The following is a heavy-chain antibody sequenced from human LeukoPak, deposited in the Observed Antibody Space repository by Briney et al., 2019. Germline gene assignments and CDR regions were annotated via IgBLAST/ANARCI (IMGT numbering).Heavy chain of an antibody. V-gene: IGHV4-39*07. CDR3: ARDSPMVRGLIGYFDL. D-gene: IGHD3-10*01. J-gene: IGHJ2*01. Sequence: PSETLSLTCTVSGGSISSSSYYWGWIRQPPGKGLEWIGSIYYSGSTYYNPSLKSRVTISVDTSKNQFSLKLSSVTAADTAEYYCARDSPMVRGLIGYFDLWGRGTLVTVSS. CDR1: GGSISSSSYY. CDR2: IYYSGST.